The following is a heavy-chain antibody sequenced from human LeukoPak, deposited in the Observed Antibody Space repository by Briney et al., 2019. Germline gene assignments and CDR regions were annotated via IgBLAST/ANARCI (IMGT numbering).Heavy chain of an antibody. CDR2: ITYDGYYK. Sequence: GGSLRLSCAASGFTFTNYGMHWVRQAPGKGLEWVALITYDGYYKYYSDSVKGRFTISSDTSKNTLYLQMNSLRDEDTAVYYCVRDHNYYFDLWGRGTLVTVTS. CDR3: VRDHNYYFDL. V-gene: IGHV3-30*03. CDR1: GFTFTNYG. D-gene: IGHD1-1*01. J-gene: IGHJ2*01.